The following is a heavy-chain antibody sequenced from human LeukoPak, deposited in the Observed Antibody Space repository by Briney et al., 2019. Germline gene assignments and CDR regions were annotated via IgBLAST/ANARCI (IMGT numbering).Heavy chain of an antibody. Sequence: PGESLRLSCAASGFTFSSYAMHWVRQAPGKGLEWVAVISYDGSNKYYADSVKGRFTISRDNSKNTLYLQMNSLRAEDTAVYYCARGRIVVPLGYWGQGTLVTVSS. CDR3: ARGRIVVPLGY. V-gene: IGHV3-30*04. D-gene: IGHD3-22*01. CDR2: ISYDGSNK. CDR1: GFTFSSYA. J-gene: IGHJ4*02.